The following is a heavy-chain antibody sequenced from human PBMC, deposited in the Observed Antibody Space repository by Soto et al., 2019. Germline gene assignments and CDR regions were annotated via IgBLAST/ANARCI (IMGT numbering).Heavy chain of an antibody. CDR2: IYWDDDK. J-gene: IGHJ4*02. CDR3: AHQPGGFDY. CDR1: GFSLSTSGVG. Sequence: QITLKESGPTLVKPTQTLTLTCTFSGFSLSTSGVGVGWIRQPPGKALEWLALIYWDDDKRYSPSLKRRFTITKDHSKNQVVLTMTIMDPVDTAAYCCAHQPGGFDYLGQGTLVTVSS. D-gene: IGHD3-16*01. V-gene: IGHV2-5*02.